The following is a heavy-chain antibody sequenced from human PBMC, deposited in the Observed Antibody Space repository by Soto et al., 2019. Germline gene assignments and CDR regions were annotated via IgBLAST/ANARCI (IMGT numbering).Heavy chain of an antibody. CDR1: GASISGASYY. D-gene: IGHD2-2*01. J-gene: IGHJ5*02. Sequence: SETLSLTCSVSGASISGASYYWTWIRQHPGKGLEWIGYIYYSGSTNYNPSLKSRVTISVDTSKNQFSLKLSSVTAADTAVYYCARGHSECSSTSCYYWFDPWGQGTLVTVSS. CDR2: IYYSGST. CDR3: ARGHSECSSTSCYYWFDP. V-gene: IGHV4-61*01.